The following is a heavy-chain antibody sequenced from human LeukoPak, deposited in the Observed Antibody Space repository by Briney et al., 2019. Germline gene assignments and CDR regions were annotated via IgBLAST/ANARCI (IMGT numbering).Heavy chain of an antibody. Sequence: PGGSLRLSCAASGFTFSSYAMSWVRQAPGKGLEWVSAISGSGGSTYYADSVKGRFTISRDNSKNTLYLQMNSLRAEDTAVYYCAKLNCYDSSGYYTGRGHFDYWGQGTLVTVSS. J-gene: IGHJ4*02. CDR1: GFTFSSYA. V-gene: IGHV3-23*01. CDR2: ISGSGGST. CDR3: AKLNCYDSSGYYTGRGHFDY. D-gene: IGHD3-22*01.